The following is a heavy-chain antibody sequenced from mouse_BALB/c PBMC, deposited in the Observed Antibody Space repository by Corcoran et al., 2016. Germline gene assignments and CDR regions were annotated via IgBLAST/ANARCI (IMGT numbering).Heavy chain of an antibody. J-gene: IGHJ2*01. Sequence: EVQLQQSGPELVKHGASVKISCKASGYSFTGYYMHWVKQSHVKSLEWIGRINPYNGATSYNQNFKDKASLTVDKSSSTAYMELHSLTSEDSAVYYCARGRRYFDYWGQGTTLTVSS. CDR3: ARGRRYFDY. CDR1: GYSFTGYY. CDR2: INPYNGAT. V-gene: IGHV1-26*01.